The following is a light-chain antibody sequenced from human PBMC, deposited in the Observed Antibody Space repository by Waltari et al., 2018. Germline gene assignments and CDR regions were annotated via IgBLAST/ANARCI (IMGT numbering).Light chain of an antibody. CDR1: TSNIGTNT. CDR3: ATWDDNLSGRV. J-gene: IGLJ2*01. Sequence: QSVLTQPPSTSGTPGQTVTISCSGRTSNIGTNTVTWYQLPPATPPKTVIFANYHRPSGVPDRFSASKSGTSASLVISGLQSEDEADYFCATWDDNLSGRVFGGGTKVTVL. V-gene: IGLV1-44*01. CDR2: ANY.